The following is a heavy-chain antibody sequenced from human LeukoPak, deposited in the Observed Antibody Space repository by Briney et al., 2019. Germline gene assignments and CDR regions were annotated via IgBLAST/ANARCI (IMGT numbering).Heavy chain of an antibody. V-gene: IGHV3-53*01. Sequence: PGGSLRLSCAASGFTVSNNYMIWVRQAPGKGLGWVSLFHTGGETKYADSVKGRFTISRDNAKSSLYLQMNSLRAGDTAVFYCARDLNYSGSYVDYWGQGTLVTVSS. CDR3: ARDLNYSGSYVDY. CDR1: GFTVSNNY. J-gene: IGHJ4*02. D-gene: IGHD1-26*01. CDR2: FHTGGET.